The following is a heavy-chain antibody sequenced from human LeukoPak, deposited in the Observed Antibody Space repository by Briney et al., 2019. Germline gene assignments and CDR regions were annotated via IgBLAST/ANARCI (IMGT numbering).Heavy chain of an antibody. Sequence: SETLSLTCSVSSGSFFSDGYYWVWLRQPPGKGLESIIYIWSSGSTNYNPSLTSRVTISIDTSKNQFSLNLSSVTAADTAVYYCARGPTMTTDWWGQGSLVTVSP. CDR3: ARGPTMTTDW. V-gene: IGHV4-61*08. CDR1: SGSFFSDGYY. CDR2: IWSSGST. J-gene: IGHJ4*02. D-gene: IGHD4-17*01.